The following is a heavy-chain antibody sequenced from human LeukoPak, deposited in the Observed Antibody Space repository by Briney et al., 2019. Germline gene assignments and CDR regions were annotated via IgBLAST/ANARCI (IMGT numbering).Heavy chain of an antibody. CDR2: ISNTGGRT. J-gene: IGHJ4*02. Sequence: GGSLRLSCAGSGFTFSRNTMSWVRQAPGRGLEWVSAISNTGGRTDYADSVKGRFTISGDNSKSTLYLQMDSLRAEDTAVYYCARDEDTSALSEYWGQGTLVTVSS. D-gene: IGHD2/OR15-2a*01. CDR3: ARDEDTSALSEY. CDR1: GFTFSRNT. V-gene: IGHV3-23*01.